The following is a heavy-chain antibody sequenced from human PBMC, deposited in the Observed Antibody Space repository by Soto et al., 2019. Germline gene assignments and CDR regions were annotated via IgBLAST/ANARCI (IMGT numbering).Heavy chain of an antibody. D-gene: IGHD3-3*01. CDR1: EFTVSSNF. CDR2: IYSGGST. V-gene: IGHV3-66*01. J-gene: IGHJ4*02. Sequence: PGGSLRLSCAASEFTVSSNFMSWVRQAPGKGLEWVSVIYSGGSTYYADSVKGRFTISRDNSKNTLYLQMNRLRAEDTAVYYCARVSVSDFWSGYYGGPFDNWGQGTLVTVSS. CDR3: ARVSVSDFWSGYYGGPFDN.